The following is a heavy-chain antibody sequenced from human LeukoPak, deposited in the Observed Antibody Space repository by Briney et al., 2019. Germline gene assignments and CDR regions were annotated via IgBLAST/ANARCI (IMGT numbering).Heavy chain of an antibody. CDR3: AKEGYSGSYFDY. CDR2: ISSSGSTI. D-gene: IGHD1-26*01. J-gene: IGHJ4*02. CDR1: GFTFSDYY. V-gene: IGHV3-11*01. Sequence: GSLRLSCAASGFTFSDYYMSWIRQAPGKGLEWVSYISSSGSTIYYADSVKGRFTISRDNAKNSLYLQMNSLRAEDTAVYYCAKEGYSGSYFDYWGQGTLVTVSS.